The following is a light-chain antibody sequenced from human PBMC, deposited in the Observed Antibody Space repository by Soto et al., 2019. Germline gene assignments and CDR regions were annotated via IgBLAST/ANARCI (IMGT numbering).Light chain of an antibody. Sequence: QSVLAQPASVSGSPGQSITISCTGTSGFVGSFSLVSWYQQHPGKAPKVMISEGHRRPSGVPHRFSGTTSVNSASLTISGLQADGEADYYCCLYIGYSSVVFGTGTKVTVL. CDR3: CLYIGYSSVV. CDR1: SGFVGSFSL. V-gene: IGLV2-23*03. J-gene: IGLJ1*01. CDR2: EGH.